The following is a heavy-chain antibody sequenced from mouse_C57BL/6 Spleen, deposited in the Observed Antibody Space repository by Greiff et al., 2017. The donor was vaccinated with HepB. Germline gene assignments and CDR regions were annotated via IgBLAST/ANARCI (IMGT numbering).Heavy chain of an antibody. CDR2: INPSSGYT. D-gene: IGHD2-2*01. Sequence: VQLQQSGAELARPGASVKMSCKASGYTFTSYTMHWVQQRPGQGLEWIGYINPSSGYTKYNQKFKDKATLTADKSSSTAYMQLSSLTSEDSAVYYCARFGLDAMDYWGQGTSVTVSS. J-gene: IGHJ4*01. CDR3: ARFGLDAMDY. CDR1: GYTFTSYT. V-gene: IGHV1-4*01.